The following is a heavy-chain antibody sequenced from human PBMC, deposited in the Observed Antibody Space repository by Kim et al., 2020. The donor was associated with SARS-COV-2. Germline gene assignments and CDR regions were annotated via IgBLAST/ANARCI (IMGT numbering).Heavy chain of an antibody. CDR3: VRQAKQAYFDC. Sequence: TRYSPSFQGQVTISADKSISTAYLQWSYLKASDTAMYYCVRQAKQAYFDCWGQGALVTVSS. V-gene: IGHV5-51*01. J-gene: IGHJ4*02. CDR2: T. D-gene: IGHD6-13*01.